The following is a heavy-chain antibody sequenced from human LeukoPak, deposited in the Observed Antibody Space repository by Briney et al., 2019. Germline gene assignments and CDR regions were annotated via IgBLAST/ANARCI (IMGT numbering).Heavy chain of an antibody. J-gene: IGHJ5*02. D-gene: IGHD2-2*01. CDR1: GGSISSGDYY. V-gene: IGHV4-30-4*01. CDR3: ARGGGGCSSTSCYRWFDP. Sequence: SQTLSLTCTVSGGSISSGDYYWSWIRQPPGKGLERIGYIYYSGSTYYNPSLKSRVTISVDTSKNQFSLKLSSVTAADTAVYYCARGGGGCSSTSCYRWFDPWGQGTLVTVSS. CDR2: IYYSGST.